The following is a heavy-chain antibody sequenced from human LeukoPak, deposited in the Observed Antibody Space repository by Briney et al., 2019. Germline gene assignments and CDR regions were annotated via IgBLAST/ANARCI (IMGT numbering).Heavy chain of an antibody. J-gene: IGHJ3*02. CDR2: ISSSGSTI. CDR1: GFTFSSYE. Sequence: PGGSLRLSCAASGFTFSSYEMNWVRQAPGKGLEWVSYISSSGSTIYYADSVKGRFTISRDNSKNTLYLQMNSLRAEDTAVYYCARDPLWRELLRFAAFDIWGQGTMVTVSS. D-gene: IGHD1-26*01. V-gene: IGHV3-48*03. CDR3: ARDPLWRELLRFAAFDI.